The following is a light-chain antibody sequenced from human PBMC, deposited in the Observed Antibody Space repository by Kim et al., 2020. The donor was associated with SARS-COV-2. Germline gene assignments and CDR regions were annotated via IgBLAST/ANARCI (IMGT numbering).Light chain of an antibody. CDR1: KCNSGSNS. J-gene: IGLJ3*02. CDR3: ATWDDSLNGPYWV. V-gene: IGLV1-44*01. Sequence: MTISCWGSKCNSGSNSEIWYQQHPGTAPKPLIFSDNQRPAGVLERFSGSKSGTSASLAISRLQSEDEADYYCATWDDSLNGPYWVIGGGTQLTVL. CDR2: SDN.